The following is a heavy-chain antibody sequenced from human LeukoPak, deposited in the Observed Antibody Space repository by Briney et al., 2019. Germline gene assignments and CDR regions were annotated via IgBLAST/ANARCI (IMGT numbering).Heavy chain of an antibody. CDR2: IYYSGST. CDR3: ARAVGSGSYFPFDY. D-gene: IGHD3-10*01. J-gene: IGHJ4*02. V-gene: IGHV4-59*01. CDR1: GGSISNYY. Sequence: SETLSLTCTVSGGSISNYYWSWIRQTPGKGLEWIGYIYYSGSTNYNPSLRSRVTISVDMSKSQFSLKLSSVTAADTAVYYCARAVGSGSYFPFDYWGQGTLVTVSS.